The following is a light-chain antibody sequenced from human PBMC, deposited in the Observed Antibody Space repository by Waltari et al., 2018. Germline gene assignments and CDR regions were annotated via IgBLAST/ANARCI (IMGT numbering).Light chain of an antibody. J-gene: IGKJ2*01. CDR2: GAY. CDR1: QSVSYN. CDR3: QQYNNWPFYT. Sequence: EIVLTQSPATLSVSPGERATLSCRASQSVSYNLAWYQQKPGQAPRLLIYGAYTRATGIPARFSGSGSGTEFTHTISSLQSEDFAVYYCQQYNNWPFYTFGQGTKLEIK. V-gene: IGKV3-15*01.